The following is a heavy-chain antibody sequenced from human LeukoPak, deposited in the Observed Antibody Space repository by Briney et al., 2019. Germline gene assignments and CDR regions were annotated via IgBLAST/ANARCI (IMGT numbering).Heavy chain of an antibody. CDR1: GGSISSYY. V-gene: IGHV4-59*12. CDR3: ARRVHGYCSSTSCLRTPFDI. J-gene: IGHJ3*02. D-gene: IGHD2-2*01. CDR2: IYYSGST. Sequence: PSETLSLTCTVSGGSISSYYWSWIRQPPGKGLEWIGYIYYSGSTNYNPSLKSRVTISVDTSKNQFSLKLSSVTAADTAVYYCARRVHGYCSSTSCLRTPFDIWGQGTMVTVSS.